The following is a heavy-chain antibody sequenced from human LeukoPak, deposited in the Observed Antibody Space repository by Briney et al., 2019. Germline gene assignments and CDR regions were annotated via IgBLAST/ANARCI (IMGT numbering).Heavy chain of an antibody. D-gene: IGHD4-23*01. Sequence: ASVKVSCKASGYTLTSYGISWVRQAPGQGLEWMGWISAYNGNTNYAQKLQGRVTMITDTSTSTAYMELRSLRSDDTAVYYCARRAPTVVTQQGYYYYMDVWGKGTTVTISS. CDR1: GYTLTSYG. J-gene: IGHJ6*03. CDR3: ARRAPTVVTQQGYYYYMDV. CDR2: ISAYNGNT. V-gene: IGHV1-18*01.